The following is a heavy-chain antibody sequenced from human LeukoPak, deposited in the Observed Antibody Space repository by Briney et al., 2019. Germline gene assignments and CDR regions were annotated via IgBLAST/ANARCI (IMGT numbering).Heavy chain of an antibody. CDR2: IYTSGSP. D-gene: IGHD3-10*01. J-gene: IGHJ3*02. CDR3: ARGFGMKTGEAFDI. CDR1: GGPISSYY. Sequence: SETLSLTCTVSGGPISSYYWSWIRQPAGRGLEWIGRIYTSGSPDYNPSLKSRVTMSVDTSKNQFSLNLSSVTAADTAVYYCARGFGMKTGEAFDIWGQGTMVTVSS. V-gene: IGHV4-4*07.